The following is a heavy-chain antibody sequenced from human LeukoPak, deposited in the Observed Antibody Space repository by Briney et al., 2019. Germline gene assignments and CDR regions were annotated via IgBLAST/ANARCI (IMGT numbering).Heavy chain of an antibody. Sequence: GGSLRLSCAASGFTFSSYAMSWVRQAPGKGLEWVSAISGSGGSTYYADSVKGRFTISRDNSKNTLYLQMNSLRAEDTAVYYCAKVPLRDSPYPGDYYYYGMDVWGQGTTVTVSS. J-gene: IGHJ6*02. V-gene: IGHV3-23*01. CDR2: ISGSGGST. D-gene: IGHD3-22*01. CDR3: AKVPLRDSPYPGDYYYYGMDV. CDR1: GFTFSSYA.